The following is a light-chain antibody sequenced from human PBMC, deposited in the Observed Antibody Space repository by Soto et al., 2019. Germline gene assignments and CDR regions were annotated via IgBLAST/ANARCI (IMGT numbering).Light chain of an antibody. V-gene: IGKV1-27*01. Sequence: DIQMTQSPSSLSASVGDRVTISCRASQDISVYLAWYQQKPGKVPKLLIYSASTLQSGVPSRFSGSGSATDFTLTISSLQPEDVATYYCQKFNTAHLTFGQGTRLDIK. CDR3: QKFNTAHLT. CDR1: QDISVY. CDR2: SAS. J-gene: IGKJ5*01.